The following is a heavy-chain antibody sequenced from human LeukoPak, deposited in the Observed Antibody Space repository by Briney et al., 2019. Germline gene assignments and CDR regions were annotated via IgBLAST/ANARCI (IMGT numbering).Heavy chain of an antibody. J-gene: IGHJ6*03. CDR3: ARGTTPPLYSMDYYYMDV. D-gene: IGHD2-8*01. V-gene: IGHV1-8*03. CDR1: GYTFTSYD. CDR2: MNPNSGNT. Sequence: ASVKVSCKASGYTFTSYDINWVGQATGQGLEWMGWMNPNSGNTGYAQKFQGRVTITRNTSISTAYMELSSLRSEDTAVYYCARGTTPPLYSMDYYYMDVWGKGTTVTVSS.